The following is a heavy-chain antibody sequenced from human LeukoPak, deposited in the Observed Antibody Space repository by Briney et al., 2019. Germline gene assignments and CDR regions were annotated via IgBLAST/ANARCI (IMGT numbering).Heavy chain of an antibody. D-gene: IGHD3-22*01. V-gene: IGHV3-48*01. J-gene: IGHJ4*02. CDR2: ITSTSDTI. CDR1: GFTFSDYS. Sequence: GGSLRLSCEASGFTFSDYSMNWVRQAPGDGLEWLSYITSTSDTIYYADSVKGRFTSSRDNAKNSVYLQMNSLRAEDTAVYYCARRSGYPFFDYWGQGTLVTVSS. CDR3: ARRSGYPFFDY.